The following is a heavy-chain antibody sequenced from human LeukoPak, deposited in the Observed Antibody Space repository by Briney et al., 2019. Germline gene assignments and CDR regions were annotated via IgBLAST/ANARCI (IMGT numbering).Heavy chain of an antibody. CDR2: FNREGTGR. CDR1: GFIFSDSC. D-gene: IGHD6-19*01. J-gene: IGHJ4*02. CDR3: ARGLSYAVAYGDY. Sequence: GGPLRLPCAPSGFIFSDSCFHWAPHTRGQGRVGVAPFNREGTGRSHADSVRGRFTVSRDNAKNTLYLQLNSLRADDTAVYYCARGLSYAVAYGDYWGQGTLVTVSS. V-gene: IGHV3-74*01.